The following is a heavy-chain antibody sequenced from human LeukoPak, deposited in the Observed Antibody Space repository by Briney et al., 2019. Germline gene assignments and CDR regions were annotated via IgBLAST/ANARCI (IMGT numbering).Heavy chain of an antibody. CDR1: GGTFSSYA. CDR2: IIPILGTA. V-gene: IGHV1-69*13. J-gene: IGHJ6*03. D-gene: IGHD6-19*01. Sequence: ASVKVSCKASGGTFSSYAISWVRQAPGQGLEWMGGIIPILGTANYAQKFQGRVTITADESTSTAYMELSSLRSEDTAVYYCASRSFPYGTKTYSSGWYSDYYYYYMDVWGKGTMVTVSS. CDR3: ASRSFPYGTKTYSSGWYSDYYYYYMDV.